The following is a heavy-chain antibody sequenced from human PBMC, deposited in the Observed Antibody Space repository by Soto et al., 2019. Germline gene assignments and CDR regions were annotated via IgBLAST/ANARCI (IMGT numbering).Heavy chain of an antibody. Sequence: PGGSLRLSCEASGFTFSSYAMSWVRQAXXXGLEWVSAISGRGGSTYYADSVKGRFTISRDNSKNTLYLQMNSLRAEDTAVYYCAKDGGYAYYDSSGYYFGYWGQGTLVTVSS. V-gene: IGHV3-23*01. J-gene: IGHJ4*02. D-gene: IGHD3-22*01. CDR1: GFTFSSYA. CDR2: ISGRGGST. CDR3: AKDGGYAYYDSSGYYFGY.